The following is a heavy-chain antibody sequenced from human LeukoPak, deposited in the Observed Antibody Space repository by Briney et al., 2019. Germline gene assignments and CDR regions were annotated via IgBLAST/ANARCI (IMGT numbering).Heavy chain of an antibody. CDR3: ARTLISSWFDY. D-gene: IGHD6-13*01. CDR1: GFTFSSYG. V-gene: IGHV3-48*04. Sequence: PGGSLRLSCAASGFTFSSYGMHWVRQAPGKGLEWVSYISSSGSTIYYADSVKGRFTISRDNAKNSLYLQMNSLRAEDTAVYYCARTLISSWFDYWGQGTLVTVSS. CDR2: ISSSGSTI. J-gene: IGHJ4*02.